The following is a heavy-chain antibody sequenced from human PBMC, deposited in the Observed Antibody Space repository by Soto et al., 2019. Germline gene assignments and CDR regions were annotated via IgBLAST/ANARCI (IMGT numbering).Heavy chain of an antibody. D-gene: IGHD3-16*02. CDR2: INHSGST. J-gene: IGHJ5*02. Sequence: SETLSLTCAVYGGSFSGYYWSWIRQPPGKGLEWIGEINHSGSTNYNPSLKSRVTISVDTSKNQFSLKLSSVTAADTAVYYCARAAPYDYIWGSYRYSNWFDPWGQGTLVTVSS. V-gene: IGHV4-34*01. CDR1: GGSFSGYY. CDR3: ARAAPYDYIWGSYRYSNWFDP.